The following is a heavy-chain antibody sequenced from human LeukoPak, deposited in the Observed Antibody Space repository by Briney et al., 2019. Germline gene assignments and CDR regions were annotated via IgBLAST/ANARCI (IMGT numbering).Heavy chain of an antibody. D-gene: IGHD3-10*01. CDR2: IIPILGIA. Sequence: GASVKVSCKASGGTFSSYAISWVRQAPGQGLEWMGRIIPILGIANYAQKFQGRVTITADKSTSTAYVELSSLRSEDTAVYYCARNRGITMVRGVMDVWGQGTTVTVSS. J-gene: IGHJ6*02. V-gene: IGHV1-69*04. CDR1: GGTFSSYA. CDR3: ARNRGITMVRGVMDV.